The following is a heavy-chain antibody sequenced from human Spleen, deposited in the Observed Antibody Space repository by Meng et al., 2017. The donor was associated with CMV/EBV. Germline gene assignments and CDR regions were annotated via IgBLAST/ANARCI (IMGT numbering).Heavy chain of an antibody. CDR2: LHSDGFT. CDR1: GFTVSSNY. CDR3: ARGILGGYYDSRGYVTDF. V-gene: IGHV3-66*02. D-gene: IGHD3-22*01. J-gene: IGHJ4*02. Sequence: GESLKISCAASGFTVSSNYMSWVRQAPGKGLEWISVLHSDGFTKYADSVKGRFTISRDNPKNTLYLEMSSLRTGDTAVYYCARGILGGYYDSRGYVTDFWGQGTLVTVSS.